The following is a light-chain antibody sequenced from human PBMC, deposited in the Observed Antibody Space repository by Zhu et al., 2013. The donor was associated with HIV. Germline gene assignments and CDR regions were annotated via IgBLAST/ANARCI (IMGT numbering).Light chain of an antibody. CDR3: GTWDNSLSAYV. V-gene: IGLV1-51*01. J-gene: IGLJ1*01. CDR1: SSNIGNNY. Sequence: QSVLTQPPSVSAAPGQKVTISCSGGSSNIGNNYVSWYQQFPGTAPKLLIYDNNERPSGIPDRFSGSKSGTSATLDITGLQTGDEADYYCGTWDNSLSAYVFGTGTKVTVL. CDR2: DNN.